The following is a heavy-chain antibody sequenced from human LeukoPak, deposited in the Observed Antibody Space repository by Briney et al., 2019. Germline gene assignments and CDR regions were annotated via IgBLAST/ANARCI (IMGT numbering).Heavy chain of an antibody. CDR2: INPSGGST. Sequence: GASVKVSCKASGYTFTSYYMHWVRQAPGQGLEWMGIINPSGGSTSYAQKFQGRVTMTRDTSTSTVYMELSSLRSEDTAVYYCARDEVYCSSTSCYLGFPDYWGQGTLVTVSS. J-gene: IGHJ4*02. V-gene: IGHV1-46*01. CDR1: GYTFTSYY. D-gene: IGHD2-2*01. CDR3: ARDEVYCSSTSCYLGFPDY.